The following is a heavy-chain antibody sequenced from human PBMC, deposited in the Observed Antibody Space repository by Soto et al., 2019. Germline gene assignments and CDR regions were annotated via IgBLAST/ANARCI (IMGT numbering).Heavy chain of an antibody. CDR3: ARDKGFTMIVVVSPGPFDY. CDR1: GYTFTSYG. CDR2: ISAYNGNT. D-gene: IGHD3-22*01. V-gene: IGHV1-18*01. J-gene: IGHJ4*02. Sequence: ASVKVSCKASGYTFTSYGISWVRQPPGQGLEWMGWISAYNGNTNYAQKLQGRVTMTTDTSTSTAYMELRSLRSDDTAVYYCARDKGFTMIVVVSPGPFDYWGQGTLVTVSS.